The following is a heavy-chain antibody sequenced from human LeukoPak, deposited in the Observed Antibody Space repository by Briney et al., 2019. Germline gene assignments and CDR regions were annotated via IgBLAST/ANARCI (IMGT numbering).Heavy chain of an antibody. CDR1: GFTFSGSV. CDR3: TSNYCSGGSCYLY. V-gene: IGHV3-73*01. CDR2: IRSKANNYAT. Sequence: GGSLRLSCAASGFTFSGSVMHWVRQASGKGLEWVGRIRSKANNYATAYVASVKGRFTIYRDDSKNTAFLQMNSLKTEDTDVYYCTSNYCSGGSCYLYWGQGTLVTVSS. J-gene: IGHJ4*02. D-gene: IGHD2-15*01.